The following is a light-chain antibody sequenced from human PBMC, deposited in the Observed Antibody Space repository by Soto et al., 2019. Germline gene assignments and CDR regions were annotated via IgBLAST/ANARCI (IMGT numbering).Light chain of an antibody. CDR2: GNN. CDR3: QSYDSSLSAYV. CDR1: SSNIGAGYD. V-gene: IGLV1-40*01. J-gene: IGLJ1*01. Sequence: QSVLTQPPSVSGAPGQRVTISCTGSSSNIGAGYDVHWYQQLPGTAPKLLIYGNNNRPSGVPDRFSGSKSDTSASLDITELQAEDEADYYCQSYDSSLSAYVFGPGTKLTVL.